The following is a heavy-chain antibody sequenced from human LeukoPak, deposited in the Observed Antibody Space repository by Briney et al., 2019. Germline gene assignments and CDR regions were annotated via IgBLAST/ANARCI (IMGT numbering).Heavy chain of an antibody. J-gene: IGHJ4*02. V-gene: IGHV3-48*01. CDR2: ISSSSTI. CDR1: GFTFISYS. D-gene: IGHD1-26*01. Sequence: PGGSLRLSCAASGFTFISYSMNWVRQAPGKGLEWVSYISSSSTIHYADSVKGRFTISRDNAKNSLYLQMNSLRAEDTAVYYCALRRSTSPNAGDYWGQGTMVTVSS. CDR3: ALRRSTSPNAGDY.